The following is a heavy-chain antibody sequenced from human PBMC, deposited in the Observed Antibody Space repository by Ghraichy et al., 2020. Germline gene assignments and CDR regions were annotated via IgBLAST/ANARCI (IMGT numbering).Heavy chain of an antibody. CDR3: ARLRSAAGSNDAFDI. CDR2: IIPIFGTA. J-gene: IGHJ3*02. V-gene: IGHV1-69*13. CDR1: GGTFSSYA. D-gene: IGHD6-13*01. Sequence: SVKVSCKASGGTFSSYAISWVRQAPGQGLEWMGGIIPIFGTANYAQKFQGRVTITADESTSTAYMELSSLRSEDTAVYYCARLRSAAGSNDAFDIWGQGTMVTVSS.